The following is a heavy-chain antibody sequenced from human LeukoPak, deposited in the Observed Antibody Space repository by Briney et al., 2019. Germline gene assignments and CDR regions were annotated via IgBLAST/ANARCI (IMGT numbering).Heavy chain of an antibody. CDR3: AREGIAVAGPYFDY. J-gene: IGHJ4*02. Sequence: SVKVSCKASGGTFSSYAISWVRQAPGQGLEWMGGIIPIFGTANYAQKFQGRVTITADESTSTAYMELSSLRSEDTGVYYCAREGIAVAGPYFDYWGQGTLVTVSS. D-gene: IGHD6-19*01. CDR1: GGTFSSYA. V-gene: IGHV1-69*01. CDR2: IIPIFGTA.